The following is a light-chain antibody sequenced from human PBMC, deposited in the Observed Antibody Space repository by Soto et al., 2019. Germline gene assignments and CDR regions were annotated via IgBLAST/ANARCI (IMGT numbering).Light chain of an antibody. J-gene: IGLJ1*01. CDR1: SSDVASYNL. CDR3: SSYAGSSTFYV. V-gene: IGLV2-23*01. Sequence: QSALTQPASVSGSPGQSITISCTGTSSDVASYNLVSWYQQLPGKASKLMIYEGSKRPSGVSNRFSGSKSGNTASLTISGLQAEDEADYYCSSYAGSSTFYVFGTGTKVTVL. CDR2: EGS.